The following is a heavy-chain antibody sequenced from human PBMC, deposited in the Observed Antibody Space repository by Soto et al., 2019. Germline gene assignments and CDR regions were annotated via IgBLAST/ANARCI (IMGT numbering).Heavy chain of an antibody. V-gene: IGHV3-23*01. Sequence: PGGSLRLSCVVSGFSISNHAMTWVHQAPGEGLEWVAVISGGGQATHYVDSVKGRFTISRDNSKNMVFLQMNSLRIEDTALYFCAKVGVATDGDYLWGQGTVVTVSS. CDR3: AKVGVATDGDYL. D-gene: IGHD3-3*01. CDR1: GFSISNHA. CDR2: ISGGGQAT. J-gene: IGHJ5*02.